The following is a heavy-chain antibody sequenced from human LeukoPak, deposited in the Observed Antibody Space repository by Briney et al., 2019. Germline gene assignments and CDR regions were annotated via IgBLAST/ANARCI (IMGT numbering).Heavy chain of an antibody. Sequence: GGSLRLSCAASGFTFSSYAMSWVRQAPGKGLEWVSAISGSGGSTYYADSVKGRFTISRDNSKNTLYLQMSSLRAEDTAVYYCAKGPGVVVAAYFDYWGQGTLVTVSS. J-gene: IGHJ4*02. CDR2: ISGSGGST. D-gene: IGHD2-15*01. CDR1: GFTFSSYA. CDR3: AKGPGVVVAAYFDY. V-gene: IGHV3-23*01.